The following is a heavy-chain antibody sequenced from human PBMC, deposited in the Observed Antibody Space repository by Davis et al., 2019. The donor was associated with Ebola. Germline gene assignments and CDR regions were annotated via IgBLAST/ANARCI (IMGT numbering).Heavy chain of an antibody. CDR2: IIPIFGTA. V-gene: IGHV1-69*13. Sequence: SVKVSCKASGGTFSSYAISWVRQAPGQGLEWMGGIIPIFGTANYAQKFQGRVTITADESTSTAYMELRSLRSDDTAVYYCARGFLENRGYYYYYMDVWGKGTTVTVSS. J-gene: IGHJ6*03. CDR3: ARGFLENRGYYYYYMDV. D-gene: IGHD3-3*01. CDR1: GGTFSSYA.